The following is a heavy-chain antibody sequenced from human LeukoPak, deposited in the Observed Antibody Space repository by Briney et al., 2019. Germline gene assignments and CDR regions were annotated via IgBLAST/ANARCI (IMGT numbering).Heavy chain of an antibody. CDR3: ARGYGSGSDNWFDP. V-gene: IGHV1-69*13. CDR2: IIPIFGTA. Sequence: SVKVSCKASGGTFSSYAISWVRQAPGQGLEWMGGIIPIFGTANYAQKFQGRVTITADESTSTAYMELSSLRSEDTAVYYCARGYGSGSDNWFDPWGQGTLVTVSS. D-gene: IGHD3-10*01. CDR1: GGTFSSYA. J-gene: IGHJ5*02.